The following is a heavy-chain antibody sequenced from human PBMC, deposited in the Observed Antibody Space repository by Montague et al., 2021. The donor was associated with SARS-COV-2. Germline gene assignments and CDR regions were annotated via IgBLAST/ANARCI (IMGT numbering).Heavy chain of an antibody. D-gene: IGHD3-3*01. CDR2: ISSGGLSI. V-gene: IGHV3-11*01. CDR1: GFSFSDYY. J-gene: IGHJ4*02. CDR3: ARRGKAITVPYFDY. Sequence: SLRLSCVASGFSFSDYYMTWIRQAPGKGLGWVSYISSGGLSIYYSDSXKGRFTISRDNANKTLFLQMNSLRAEDTAVYYCARRGKAITVPYFDYWGQGTPVAVSS.